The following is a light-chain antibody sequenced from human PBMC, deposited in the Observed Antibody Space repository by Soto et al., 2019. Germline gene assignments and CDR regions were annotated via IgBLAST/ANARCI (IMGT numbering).Light chain of an antibody. CDR2: DAS. V-gene: IGKV3-11*01. J-gene: IGKJ5*01. Sequence: EVVLTQSPATLSLSPGERVTLSCRASQNINTYLAWHQHKPGRGPRLLIYDASSRATGIPARFSGSGSGTDFTLTISSLEPEDFAVYYCQQRSNWPITFGQGTRLEIK. CDR3: QQRSNWPIT. CDR1: QNINTY.